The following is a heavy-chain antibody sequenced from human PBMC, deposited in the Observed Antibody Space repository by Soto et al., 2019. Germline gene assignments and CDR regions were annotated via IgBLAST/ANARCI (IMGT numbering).Heavy chain of an antibody. CDR3: ARAPLGPYGGNPG. J-gene: IGHJ4*02. Sequence: QVQLVQSGAEVKKPGASVKVSCKASGYTFTSYGISWVRQAPGQGLEWMGWISAYNGNTNYAQKLQGRVTMTTDTSTRHAYMGPRSLRSDDTAGYYWARAPLGPYGGNPGWGQGTLVTVSS. D-gene: IGHD2-15*01. V-gene: IGHV1-18*01. CDR2: ISAYNGNT. CDR1: GYTFTSYG.